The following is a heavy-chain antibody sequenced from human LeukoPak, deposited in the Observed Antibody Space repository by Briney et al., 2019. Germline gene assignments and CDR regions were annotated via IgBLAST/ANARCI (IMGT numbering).Heavy chain of an antibody. V-gene: IGHV1-2*02. Sequence: ASVKVSCKASGYTFTGYYMHWVRQAPGQGPEWMGWINPNSGGTNYAQKFQGRVTMTRDTSISTAYMELSRLRSDDTAVYYCARVDWDRRDYFDYWGQGTLVTVSS. D-gene: IGHD3-9*01. CDR1: GYTFTGYY. CDR2: INPNSGGT. CDR3: ARVDWDRRDYFDY. J-gene: IGHJ4*02.